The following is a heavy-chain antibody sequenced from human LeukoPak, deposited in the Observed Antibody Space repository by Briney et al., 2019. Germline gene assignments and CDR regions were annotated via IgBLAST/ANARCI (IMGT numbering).Heavy chain of an antibody. CDR2: ISAYNTNT. D-gene: IGHD6-19*01. J-gene: IGHJ6*03. V-gene: IGHV1-18*04. CDR1: GYTFTNYY. CDR3: ARAPFSSGWYLPWGYMDV. Sequence: ASVKVSCKASGYTFTNYYIHWVRQAPGQGLEWMAWISAYNTNTNYAQKFQGRVTMTTDTSTSTAYMELRSLRSDDTAVYYCARAPFSSGWYLPWGYMDVWGKGTTVTISS.